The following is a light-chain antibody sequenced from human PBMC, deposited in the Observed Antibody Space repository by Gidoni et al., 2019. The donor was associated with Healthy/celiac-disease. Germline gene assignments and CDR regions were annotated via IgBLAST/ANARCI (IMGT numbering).Light chain of an antibody. CDR1: QTVSSN. CDR3: QQYNNWPPCS. Sequence: EIVMTQSPATLSVSPGERATLPCRASQTVSSNLAWYQQKPGQAPRLLIYGASTRATGIPARSSGSGSGTEFTLTISSLQSEDFAVYYCQQYNNWPPCSFGQGTKLEIK. CDR2: GAS. J-gene: IGKJ2*04. V-gene: IGKV3-15*01.